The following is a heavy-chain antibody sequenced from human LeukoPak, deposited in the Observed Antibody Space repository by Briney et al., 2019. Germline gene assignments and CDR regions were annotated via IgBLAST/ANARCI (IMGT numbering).Heavy chain of an antibody. Sequence: SVKVSCKASGGTFSSYAISWVRQAPGQGLEWMGRIIPILGIANYAQKFQGRVTITADKSTSTAYMELSSLRSEDTAVYYCARDPMKYYYDSSGYYYMGWSDPWGQGTLVTVSS. CDR3: ARDPMKYYYDSSGYYYMGWSDP. CDR2: IIPILGIA. J-gene: IGHJ5*02. CDR1: GGTFSSYA. D-gene: IGHD3-22*01. V-gene: IGHV1-69*04.